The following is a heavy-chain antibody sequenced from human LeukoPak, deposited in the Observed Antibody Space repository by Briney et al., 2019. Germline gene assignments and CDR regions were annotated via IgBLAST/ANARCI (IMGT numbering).Heavy chain of an antibody. CDR3: AREGTSGTHLNWFDP. V-gene: IGHV4-61*01. Sequence: SETLSLTCTVSGGSISSISNYWGWLRQTPGKGLEWIGHIYGSGSTNYNPSLKSRVTLSVDTSKNQFSLKLSSVTAADTAVYYCAREGTSGTHLNWFDPWGQGTLVTVSS. J-gene: IGHJ5*02. D-gene: IGHD1-1*01. CDR1: GGSISSISNY. CDR2: IYGSGST.